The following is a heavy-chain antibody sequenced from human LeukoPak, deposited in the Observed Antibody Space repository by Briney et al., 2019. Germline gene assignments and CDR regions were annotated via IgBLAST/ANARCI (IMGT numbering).Heavy chain of an antibody. V-gene: IGHV3-11*01. CDR1: GFTFSDYY. Sequence: GGSLRLSCAASGFTFSDYYMSWIRQAPGKGLEWVSYISSSGSTIYYADSVKGRFTISRDNAKNSLYLQMNSLRAEDTAEYYCARGGSSSWGSYYYYGMDVWGQGTTVTVSS. J-gene: IGHJ6*02. CDR3: ARGGSSSWGSYYYYGMDV. D-gene: IGHD6-13*01. CDR2: ISSSGSTI.